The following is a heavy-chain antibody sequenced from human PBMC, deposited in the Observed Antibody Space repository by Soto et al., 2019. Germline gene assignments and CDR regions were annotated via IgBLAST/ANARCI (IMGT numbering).Heavy chain of an antibody. Sequence: GGSLRLSCAASGFTFSSYAMSWVRQAPGKGLEWVSAISGSGGSTYYADSVRGRFTISRDNSKNTLYLQMNSLRAEDTAVYYCAKDPDGIAARPQEYYFDYWGQGTLVTVSS. J-gene: IGHJ4*02. CDR1: GFTFSSYA. CDR2: ISGSGGST. D-gene: IGHD6-6*01. CDR3: AKDPDGIAARPQEYYFDY. V-gene: IGHV3-23*01.